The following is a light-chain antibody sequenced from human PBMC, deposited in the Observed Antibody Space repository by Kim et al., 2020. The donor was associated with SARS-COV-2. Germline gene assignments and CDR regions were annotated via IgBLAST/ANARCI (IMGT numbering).Light chain of an antibody. Sequence: GRSITISCTGTSDDIGAPEYVSWYQQRPGIAPRLILYDVSQRPSGISDRFSGSKSGNMASLAISRLQADDEADYYCSSYTTTKTVLFGGGTQLTVL. CDR3: SSYTTTKTVL. J-gene: IGLJ2*01. CDR1: SDDIGAPEY. CDR2: DVS. V-gene: IGLV2-14*03.